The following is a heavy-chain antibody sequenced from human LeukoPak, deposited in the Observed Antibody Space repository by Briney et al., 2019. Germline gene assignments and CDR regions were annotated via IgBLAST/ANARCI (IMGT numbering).Heavy chain of an antibody. Sequence: SETLSLTCTVSGGSISSYYWNWIRQPPGKGLEWIGYIYYSGSTNYNPSLKSRVTISIDTSKNQFSLKLSSVTAADTAVYYCASSLDCSGGSCYLGYFDYWGQGTLVTVSS. J-gene: IGHJ4*02. CDR2: IYYSGST. CDR3: ASSLDCSGGSCYLGYFDY. V-gene: IGHV4-59*08. CDR1: GGSISSYY. D-gene: IGHD2-15*01.